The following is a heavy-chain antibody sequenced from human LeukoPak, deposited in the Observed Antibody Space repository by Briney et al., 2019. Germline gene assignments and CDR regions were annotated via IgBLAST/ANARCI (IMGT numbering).Heavy chain of an antibody. Sequence: SETLSLTCTVSGGSISSYYWSWIRQPAGKGLEWIGRIYTSGSTNYNPSLKSRVTMSVDTSKNQFSLKLSSVTAADTAVYYCARVYTAMAEYYFDYWGQGTLVTVSS. V-gene: IGHV4-4*07. J-gene: IGHJ4*02. CDR2: IYTSGST. CDR1: GGSISSYY. CDR3: ARVYTAMAEYYFDY. D-gene: IGHD5-18*01.